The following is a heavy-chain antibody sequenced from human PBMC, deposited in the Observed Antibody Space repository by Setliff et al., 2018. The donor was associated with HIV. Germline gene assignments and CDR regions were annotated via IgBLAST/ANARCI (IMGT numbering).Heavy chain of an antibody. J-gene: IGHJ3*02. D-gene: IGHD3-10*01. Sequence: SVKVSCKASGGTFSSYAISWVRQAPGQGLEWMGGIIPILGIANYAQKFQGRVTITTDESTSTAYMELSSLKDDDTAIYYRARPAPLLGTSPANNAFDIWGQGTTVTVSS. V-gene: IGHV1-69*10. CDR2: IIPILGIA. CDR3: ARPAPLLGTSPANNAFDI. CDR1: GGTFSSYA.